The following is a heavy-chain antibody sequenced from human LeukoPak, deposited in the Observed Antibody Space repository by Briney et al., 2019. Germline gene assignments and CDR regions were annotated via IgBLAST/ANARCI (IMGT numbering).Heavy chain of an antibody. CDR2: NSAYNGNT. CDR1: GYTFTSYD. D-gene: IGHD3-10*02. J-gene: IGHJ4*02. Sequence: GASVKVSCKASGYTFTSYDINWVRQATGQGLEWMGWNSAYNGNTNYAQKLQGGVTMTTDTSTSTAYMELRSLRSDDTAVYYCARDGIGSDYVRYFDYWGQGTLVTVSS. V-gene: IGHV1-18*01. CDR3: ARDGIGSDYVRYFDY.